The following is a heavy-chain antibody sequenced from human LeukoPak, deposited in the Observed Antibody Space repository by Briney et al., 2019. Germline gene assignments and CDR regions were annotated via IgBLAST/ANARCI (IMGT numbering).Heavy chain of an antibody. CDR3: ETLWFGEYNYYFDY. CDR2: IIPIFGTA. CDR1: GYTFTGYY. J-gene: IGHJ4*02. D-gene: IGHD3-10*01. V-gene: IGHV1-69*13. Sequence: GASVKVSCKASGYTFTGYYMHWVRQAPGQGLEWMGGIIPIFGTANYAQKFQGRVTITADESTSTAYMELSSLRSEDTAVYYCETLWFGEYNYYFDYWGQGTLVTVSS.